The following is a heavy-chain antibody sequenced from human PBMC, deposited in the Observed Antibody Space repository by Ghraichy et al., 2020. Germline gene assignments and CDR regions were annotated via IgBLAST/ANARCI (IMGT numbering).Heavy chain of an antibody. D-gene: IGHD3-3*01. CDR1: GDSISSSSYY. J-gene: IGHJ4*02. Sequence: SQTLSLTCTVSGDSISSSSYYWGWIRQPPGKGLEWIGNIFYSGSTYYNPSLKSRVTMSVDTSKNQFSLKLSSVTAADTAVYYCARTEGPGVVDYWGQGTLVTVSS. CDR3: ARTEGPGVVDY. CDR2: IFYSGST. V-gene: IGHV4-39*01.